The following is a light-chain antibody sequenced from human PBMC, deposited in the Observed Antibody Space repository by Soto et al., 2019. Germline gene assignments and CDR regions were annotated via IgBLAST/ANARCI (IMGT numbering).Light chain of an antibody. J-gene: IGKJ1*01. CDR2: DTS. V-gene: IGKV3-11*01. CDR1: QSIAIY. CDR3: QQRATWPWT. Sequence: IVLTQSPATLSFSPGEEATLSCRASQSIAIYFAWYQQKSGQSPRLLIYDTSNRAPGIPDRFSGSASGTDFTLTISSLEPEDFAVYYCQQRATWPWTFGQGTAVEIK.